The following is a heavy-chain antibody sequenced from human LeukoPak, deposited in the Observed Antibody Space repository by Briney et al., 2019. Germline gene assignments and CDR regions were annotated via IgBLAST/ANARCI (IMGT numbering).Heavy chain of an antibody. CDR3: ARGRYYGMDV. J-gene: IGHJ6*02. CDR2: VNSYGTST. Sequence: AGSLTLACTAAGFTFTSYWMYWVRQPQGKGMVWVSRVNSYGTSTIYADSGKGRCTIRRDNPENTLYLQMNSPRAGHTGVYYCARGRYYGMDVWGQGTPVTVSS. V-gene: IGHV3-74*01. CDR1: GFTFTSYW.